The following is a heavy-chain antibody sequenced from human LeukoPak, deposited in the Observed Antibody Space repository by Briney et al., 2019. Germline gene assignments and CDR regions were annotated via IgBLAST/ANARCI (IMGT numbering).Heavy chain of an antibody. CDR1: GFTLNNYA. CDR2: ISYDGSIK. CDR3: AELGITMIGGV. V-gene: IGHV3-30*04. J-gene: IGHJ6*04. Sequence: PGGSLRLSCAASGFTLNNYAMHWVRQAPGKGLEWMAVISYDGSIKYYADSVKGRFTISRDNSKNTLYLQMNSLRAEDTAVYYCAELGITMIGGVWGKGTTVTISS. D-gene: IGHD3-10*02.